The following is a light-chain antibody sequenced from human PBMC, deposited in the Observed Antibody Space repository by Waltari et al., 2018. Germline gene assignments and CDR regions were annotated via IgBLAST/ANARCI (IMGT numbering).Light chain of an antibody. CDR2: GAS. J-gene: IGKJ1*01. CDR1: QSVSST. V-gene: IGKV3-15*01. CDR3: QQYYNWLWT. Sequence: EIVMTQSPATLSVSLGERATLSCRASQSVSSTLAWYQQRPGQAPRLLIYGASTRATGVPARFIGSGSGTEFTLTISSLQSEDFVIYYCQQYYNWLWTFGQGTKVEIK.